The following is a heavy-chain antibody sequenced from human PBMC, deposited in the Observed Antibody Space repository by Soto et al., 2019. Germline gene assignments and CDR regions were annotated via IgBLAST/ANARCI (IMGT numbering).Heavy chain of an antibody. Sequence: CGSLRLSCAPSGFTFSSYEMNWVRQAPGKGLEWVSYISVSGTMRFYADAVKGRFTISRDNTKKILYLQMNSLRAEDTALYYCATAGLTGTVWGQGTTVTVSS. CDR2: ISVSGTMR. D-gene: IGHD3-9*01. V-gene: IGHV3-48*03. CDR3: ATAGLTGTV. CDR1: GFTFSSYE. J-gene: IGHJ6*02.